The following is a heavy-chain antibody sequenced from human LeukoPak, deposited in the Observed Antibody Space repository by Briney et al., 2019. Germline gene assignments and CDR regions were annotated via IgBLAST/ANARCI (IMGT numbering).Heavy chain of an antibody. CDR1: GFTVSSNY. CDR3: AKDRTVGASYWYFDL. V-gene: IGHV3-53*01. J-gene: IGHJ2*01. D-gene: IGHD1-26*01. Sequence: GGSLRLSCAASGFTVSSNYMSWVRQAPGKGLEWVSVIYSGGSTYYADSVKGRFTISRDSSRNTLFLHMNTLRAEDAAIYYCAKDRTVGASYWYFDLWGRGTLVTVSS. CDR2: IYSGGST.